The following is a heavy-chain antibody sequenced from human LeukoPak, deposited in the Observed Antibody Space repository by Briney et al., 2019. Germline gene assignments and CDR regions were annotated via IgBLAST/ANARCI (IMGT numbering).Heavy chain of an antibody. CDR3: ARGNPGIYGDYVDY. J-gene: IGHJ4*02. Sequence: GGSLRLSCSVSGFTFSDYYMSWIRQAPGKGLEWVSSISSSSSYIYYADSVKGRFTISRDNAKNSLYLQMNSLRAEDTAVYYCARGNPGIYGDYVDYWGQGTLVTVSS. D-gene: IGHD4-17*01. V-gene: IGHV3-21*01. CDR2: ISSSSSYI. CDR1: GFTFSDYY.